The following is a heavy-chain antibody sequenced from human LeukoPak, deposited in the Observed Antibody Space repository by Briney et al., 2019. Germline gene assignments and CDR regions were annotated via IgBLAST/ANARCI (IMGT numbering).Heavy chain of an antibody. CDR1: GFTFSTYT. Sequence: GESLKISCAASGFTFSTYTMNWVRQAPGKGLEWVSYITSGSSTIHYADSVKGRFTISRDNAKSSLYLQMNSLRAEDTAVYYCARGPTNYDHVWGSYRSYYSDYWGQGALVTVSS. D-gene: IGHD3-16*02. CDR3: ARGPTNYDHVWGSYRSYYSDY. CDR2: ITSGSSTI. J-gene: IGHJ4*02. V-gene: IGHV3-48*01.